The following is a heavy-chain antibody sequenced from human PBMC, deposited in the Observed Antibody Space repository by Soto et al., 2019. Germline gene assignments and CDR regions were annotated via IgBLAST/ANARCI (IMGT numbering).Heavy chain of an antibody. CDR1: GGTFSSYA. CDR2: IIPIFGTA. J-gene: IGHJ6*02. Sequence: SVKVSCKASGGTFSSYAISWVRQAPGQGLEWMGGIIPIFGTANYAQKFQGRVTITADKSASTAYMELSSLRSEDTAVYYCARGDFWSGYSVRTSGYYYYGMDVWGQGTTVTVSS. V-gene: IGHV1-69*06. CDR3: ARGDFWSGYSVRTSGYYYYGMDV. D-gene: IGHD3-3*01.